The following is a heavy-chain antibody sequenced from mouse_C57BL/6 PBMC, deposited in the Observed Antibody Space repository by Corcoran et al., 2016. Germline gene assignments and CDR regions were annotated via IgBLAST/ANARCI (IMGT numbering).Heavy chain of an antibody. CDR3: ARKDQATLDY. Sequence: QVQLQQSGAELVKPGASGRISGKASGYAFSISWMKWVKQRPGKGLEWIGQIYPGDGDPNYNGKFKGKATLTADKSSSTAYMQLSSLTSEDSAVYFCARKDQATLDYWGQGTTLTVSS. J-gene: IGHJ2*01. CDR2: IYPGDGDP. CDR1: GYAFSISW. V-gene: IGHV1-80*01. D-gene: IGHD3-2*02.